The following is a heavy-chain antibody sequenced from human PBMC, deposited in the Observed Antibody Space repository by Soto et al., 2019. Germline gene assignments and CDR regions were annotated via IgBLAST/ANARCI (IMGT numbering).Heavy chain of an antibody. Sequence: ASVKVSCKASGYTFTSYYMHWLRQAPGQGLEWVGFFNPASTGTTHAQKFQGRVTMTKDTSASTAYLELSSLSSEDTAVYYCAKDQALVLGYYMDVWGKGTTVTVSS. J-gene: IGHJ6*03. V-gene: IGHV1-46*01. CDR3: AKDQALVLGYYMDV. D-gene: IGHD3-3*02. CDR2: FNPASTGT. CDR1: GYTFTSYY.